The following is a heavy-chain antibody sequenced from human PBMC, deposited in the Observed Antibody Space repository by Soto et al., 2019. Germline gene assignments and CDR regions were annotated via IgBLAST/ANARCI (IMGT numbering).Heavy chain of an antibody. CDR3: ARLYSSSPVSYYYYMDV. CDR2: IYYSGTT. Sequence: PSETLSLTCTVSGGSISSHYWSWIRQPPGKGLEWIGYIYYSGTTYYNPSLESRVTISVDTSKKQFSLKLTSVTAADTAVYYCARLYSSSPVSYYYYMDVWGKGTTVTVSS. J-gene: IGHJ6*03. V-gene: IGHV4-59*08. CDR1: GGSISSHY. D-gene: IGHD6-6*01.